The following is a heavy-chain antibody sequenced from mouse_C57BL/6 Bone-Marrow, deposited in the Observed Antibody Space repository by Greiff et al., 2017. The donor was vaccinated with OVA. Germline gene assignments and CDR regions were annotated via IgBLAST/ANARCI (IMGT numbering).Heavy chain of an antibody. CDR1: GFTFSDYY. V-gene: IGHV5-12*01. J-gene: IGHJ1*03. D-gene: IGHD1-1*01. CDR3: ARPDYYGSSFHWYFDV. CDR2: ISNGGGST. Sequence: EVQRVESGGGLVQPGGSLKLSCAASGFTFSDYYMYWVRQTPEKRLEWVAYISNGGGSTYYPDTVKGRFTISRDNAKNTLYLQMSRLKSEDTAMYYCARPDYYGSSFHWYFDVWGTGTTVTVSS.